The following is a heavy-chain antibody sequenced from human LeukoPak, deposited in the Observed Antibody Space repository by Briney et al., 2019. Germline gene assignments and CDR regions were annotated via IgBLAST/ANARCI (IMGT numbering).Heavy chain of an antibody. J-gene: IGHJ4*02. CDR2: LDPEDGET. Sequence: GASVKVSCKVSGYTLTELSMHWVRQAPGKGLEWMGGLDPEDGETIYAQKFQGRVTMTEDTSTDTAYMELSRLRSDDTAVYYCARGTGGGYSGYYFDYWGQGTLVTVSP. CDR3: ARGTGGGYSGYYFDY. V-gene: IGHV1-24*01. D-gene: IGHD5-12*01. CDR1: GYTLTELS.